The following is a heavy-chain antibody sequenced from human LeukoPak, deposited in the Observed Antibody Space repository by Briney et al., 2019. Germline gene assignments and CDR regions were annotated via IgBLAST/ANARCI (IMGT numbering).Heavy chain of an antibody. J-gene: IGHJ4*02. Sequence: SGTLSLTCAVYGGSFSGYYWSWIRQPPGKGLEWIGEINHSGSTNYNPSLKSRVTISVDTSKNQFSLKLSSVTAADTAAYYCARVRVSSMIVVVITYYFDYWGQGTLVTVSS. D-gene: IGHD3-22*01. CDR2: INHSGST. CDR3: ARVRVSSMIVVVITYYFDY. V-gene: IGHV4-34*01. CDR1: GGSFSGYY.